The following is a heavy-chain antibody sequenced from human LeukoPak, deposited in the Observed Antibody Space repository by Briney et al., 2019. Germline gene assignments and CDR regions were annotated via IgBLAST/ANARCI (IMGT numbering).Heavy chain of an antibody. CDR1: GYTFTGYY. J-gene: IGHJ5*02. CDR3: AIGGIGYDDRFDP. Sequence: ASVKVSCKASGYTFTGYYMHWVRQAPGQGLEWMGWINPKSGGTNYAQKFQDRVTMTRDTSISTAYMELSRLRSDDTAVYYCAIGGIGYDDRFDPWGQGTLVTVSS. CDR2: INPKSGGT. D-gene: IGHD5-12*01. V-gene: IGHV1-2*02.